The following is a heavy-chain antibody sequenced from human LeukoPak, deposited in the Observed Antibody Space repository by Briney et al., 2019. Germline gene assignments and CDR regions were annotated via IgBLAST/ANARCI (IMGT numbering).Heavy chain of an antibody. CDR1: GYTFTGYY. J-gene: IGHJ4*02. V-gene: IGHV1-2*02. D-gene: IGHD2-21*02. CDR3: ARYSGGDDSFDY. CDR2: INPNSGGT. Sequence: ASVTVSCKASGYTFTGYYMHWVRQAPGQGLEWMGWINPNSGGTNYAQKFQGRVTMTRDTSISTAYMELSRLRSDDTAVYYCARYSGGDDSFDYWGQGTLVTVSS.